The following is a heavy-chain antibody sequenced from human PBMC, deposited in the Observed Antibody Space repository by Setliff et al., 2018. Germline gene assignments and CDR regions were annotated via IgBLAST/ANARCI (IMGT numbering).Heavy chain of an antibody. CDR1: GYTFTSYY. V-gene: IGHV1-46*01. Sequence: ASVKVSCKASGYTFTSYYIHWVRQAPGQGLEWMGVISPKNGGATYPQNLQGRVTMTRDTSMSTVYMELSSLRFEDTAVYYCARERAGGRGFTFGAIYYYYGMDVWGQGTTVTVSS. CDR3: ARERAGGRGFTFGAIYYYYGMDV. D-gene: IGHD3-16*01. CDR2: ISPKNGGA. J-gene: IGHJ6*02.